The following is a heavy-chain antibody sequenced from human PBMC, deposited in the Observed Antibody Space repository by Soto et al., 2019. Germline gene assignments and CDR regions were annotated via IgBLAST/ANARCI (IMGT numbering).Heavy chain of an antibody. Sequence: SVTLSLTCTVSGGSISSGGYYWSWIRQHPGKGLEWIGYIYYSGSTYYNPSISTAYMELSRLRPDDTAVYYCARDFCGGDCKNAFDIWGQGTMVTVSS. J-gene: IGHJ3*02. CDR3: FDI. D-gene: IGHD2-21*02. V-gene: IGHV4-31*01. CDR1: GGSISSGGYY. CDR2: IYYSGST.